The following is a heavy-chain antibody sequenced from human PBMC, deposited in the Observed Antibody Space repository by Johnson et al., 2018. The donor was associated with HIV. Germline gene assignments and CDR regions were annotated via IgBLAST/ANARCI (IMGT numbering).Heavy chain of an antibody. D-gene: IGHD2-15*01. CDR1: GFTFSSYA. J-gene: IGHJ3*02. Sequence: LVESGGGLVQPGGSLRLSCAASGFTFSSYAMHWVRQAPGKGLEWVSGICWNSGSIGYADSVKGRFTISRDNAKNSLHLQMNSLRAEDTAVYYCARLRSGNRAFDIWGQGTMVTVSS. CDR3: ARLRSGNRAFDI. V-gene: IGHV3-9*01. CDR2: ICWNSGSI.